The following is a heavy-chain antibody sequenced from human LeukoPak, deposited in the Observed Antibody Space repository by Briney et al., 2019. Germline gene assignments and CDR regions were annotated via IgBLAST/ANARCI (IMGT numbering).Heavy chain of an antibody. D-gene: IGHD6-6*01. CDR3: AREYSSSSGRSFDY. Sequence: PSETLSLTCAVSGGSISSSNWWSWVRPPPGKGLEWIGEIYHSGSTNYNPSLKSRVTISVDKSKNQFSLKLSSVTAADTAVYYCAREYSSSSGRSFDYWGQGTLVTVSS. V-gene: IGHV4-4*02. CDR2: IYHSGST. J-gene: IGHJ4*02. CDR1: GGSISSSNW.